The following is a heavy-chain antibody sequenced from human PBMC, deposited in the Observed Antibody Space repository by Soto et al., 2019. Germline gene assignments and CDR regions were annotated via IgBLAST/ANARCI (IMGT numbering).Heavy chain of an antibody. CDR2: INHSGST. Sequence: SETLSLTCAVYGGSFSGYYWSWIRQPPGKGLEWIGEINHSGSTNYNPSLKSRVTISVDTSKNQFSLKLSSVTAADTAVYYCARGPQHTYYYGSGTNSYYYYMDVWGKGTTVTVSS. CDR3: ARGPQHTYYYGSGTNSYYYYMDV. CDR1: GGSFSGYY. J-gene: IGHJ6*03. D-gene: IGHD3-10*01. V-gene: IGHV4-34*01.